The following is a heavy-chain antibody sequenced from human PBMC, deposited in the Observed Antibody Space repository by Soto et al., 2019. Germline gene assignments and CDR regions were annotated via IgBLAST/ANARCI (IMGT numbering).Heavy chain of an antibody. J-gene: IGHJ4*02. Sequence: EVQLVESGGGLVKPGGSLRLSCAASGFTFSSYSMNWVRQAPGKGLEWVSSISSSSSYIYYADSVKGRFTISRDIAKNSLYLQMNSLRAEDTAVYYCARDSYCSSTSCYPELTYWGQGTLVTVSS. CDR1: GFTFSSYS. V-gene: IGHV3-21*01. CDR3: ARDSYCSSTSCYPELTY. D-gene: IGHD2-2*01. CDR2: ISSSSSYI.